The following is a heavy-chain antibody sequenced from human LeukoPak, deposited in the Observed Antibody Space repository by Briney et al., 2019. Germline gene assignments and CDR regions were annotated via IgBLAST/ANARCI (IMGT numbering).Heavy chain of an antibody. V-gene: IGHV3-20*04. CDR2: ISLNGGSR. J-gene: IGHJ1*01. CDR3: VRSITMFQH. CDR1: GFTFDEYG. D-gene: IGHD3-10*01. Sequence: PGGSLRLSCAASGFTFDEYGMSWVRQAPGKGLEWVSGISLNGGSRGYADSVKGRFTISRDNAKSSLYLQMNSLRAEDTAFYYCVRSITMFQHWGQGTLVTVSS.